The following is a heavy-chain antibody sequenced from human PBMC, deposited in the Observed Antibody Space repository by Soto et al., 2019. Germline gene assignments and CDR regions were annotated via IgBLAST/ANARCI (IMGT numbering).Heavy chain of an antibody. V-gene: IGHV3-48*02. J-gene: IGHJ4*02. Sequence: GGSLRLSCAASGFTFSSYSMNWVRQAPGKGLEWVSYISSSSSTIYYADSVKGRFTISRDNAKNSLYLQMNSLRDEDTAVYYCAISHPLYCGGDCDPADYWGQGTLVTVSS. CDR1: GFTFSSYS. CDR3: AISHPLYCGGDCDPADY. CDR2: ISSSSSTI. D-gene: IGHD2-21*02.